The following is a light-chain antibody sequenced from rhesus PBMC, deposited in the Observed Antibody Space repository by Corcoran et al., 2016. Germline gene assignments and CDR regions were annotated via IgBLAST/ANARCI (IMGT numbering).Light chain of an antibody. CDR1: QGISSW. CDR3: QQHNSYPWT. J-gene: IGKJ1*01. V-gene: IGKV1S6*01. Sequence: DIQMTQSPSSLSASVGDRVTITCQASQGISSWLAWYQQKPGKAPKLLIYAASSLPSGVPSRFSGSGSGTEFTITISRLQSEEFATYYCQQHNSYPWTFGKGTKVEIK. CDR2: AAS.